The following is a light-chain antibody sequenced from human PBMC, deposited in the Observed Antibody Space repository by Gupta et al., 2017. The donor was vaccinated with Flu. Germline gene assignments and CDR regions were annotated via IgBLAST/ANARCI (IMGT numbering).Light chain of an antibody. CDR2: DNN. J-gene: IGLJ3*02. CDR3: GCWDSSPRGGV. CDR1: SCNLGNNY. V-gene: IGLV1-51*01. Sequence: KVTISCSGSSCNLGNNYVSWYQQHPGTAPTLLIYDNNKRPSGVPDRFSGSKYGTSATLVITGLQPGDEDDYYCGCWDSSPRGGVFGGGTKLTVL.